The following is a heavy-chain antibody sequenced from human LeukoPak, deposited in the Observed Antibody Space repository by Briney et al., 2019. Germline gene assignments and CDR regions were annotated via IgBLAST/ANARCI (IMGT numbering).Heavy chain of an antibody. V-gene: IGHV4-39*07. Sequence: KPSETLSLTCTVSGGSISSSSYYWGWIRQPPGKGLEWIGSIYYSGSTYYNPPLKSRVTISVDTSKNQFSLKLSSVTAADTAVYYCARDESSGSLNWFDPWGQGTLVTVSS. D-gene: IGHD6-19*01. CDR2: IYYSGST. CDR3: ARDESSGSLNWFDP. J-gene: IGHJ5*02. CDR1: GGSISSSSYY.